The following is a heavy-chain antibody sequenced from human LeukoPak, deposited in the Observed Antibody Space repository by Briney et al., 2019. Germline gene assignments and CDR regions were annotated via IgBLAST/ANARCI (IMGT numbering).Heavy chain of an antibody. CDR1: GFTFTNYG. CDR2: IRSDGSNK. CDR3: AKDGHCSTTSCYYFDY. Sequence: GGSLRLSCAASGFTFTNYGMHWVRQAPGKGLEWVAFIRSDGSNKFYADSVKGRFTISRDNSKNTLYLQMNSLRAEDTAVYYCAKDGHCSTTSCYYFDYWGQGTLVTVSS. J-gene: IGHJ4*02. D-gene: IGHD2-2*01. V-gene: IGHV3-30*02.